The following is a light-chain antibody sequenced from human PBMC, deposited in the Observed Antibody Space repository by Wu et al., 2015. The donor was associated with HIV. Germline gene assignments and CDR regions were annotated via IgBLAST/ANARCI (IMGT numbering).Light chain of an antibody. V-gene: IGKV3-20*01. CDR2: SI. CDR3: QHYADSPPYT. Sequence: ERAPSPAGPSQSVSXELLSLGTNAKTWATAPQAPHLWSIQQATGIPDRFSGSGSGTDFTLTISRLEPEDFAVYYCQHYADSPPYTFGQGTKLDVK. J-gene: IGKJ2*01. CDR1: QSVSXEL.